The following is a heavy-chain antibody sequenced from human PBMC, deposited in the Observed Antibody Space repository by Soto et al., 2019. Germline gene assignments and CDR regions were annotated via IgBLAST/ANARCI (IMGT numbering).Heavy chain of an antibody. CDR3: ARESLDSSGYYYSDY. CDR1: GFTVSSNY. CDR2: IYSGGST. J-gene: IGHJ4*02. D-gene: IGHD3-22*01. V-gene: IGHV3-53*01. Sequence: PGGSLRLSCAASGFTVSSNYMSWVRQAPGKGLEWVSVIYSGGSTYYADSVKGRFTISRDNSENTLYLQMNSLRAEDTAVYYCARESLDSSGYYYSDYWGQGTLVTVSS.